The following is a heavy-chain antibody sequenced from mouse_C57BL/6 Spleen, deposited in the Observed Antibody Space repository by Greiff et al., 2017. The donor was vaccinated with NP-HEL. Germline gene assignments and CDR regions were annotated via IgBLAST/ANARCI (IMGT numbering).Heavy chain of an antibody. J-gene: IGHJ3*01. D-gene: IGHD1-1*01. Sequence: QVQLQQSGAELVKPGASVKLSCKASGYTFTSYWMQWVKQRPGQGLEWIGEIDPSDSYTNYNQKFKGKATLTVDTSSSTAYMQLSSLTSEDAAVYYCARYYYGSSDWFAYWGQGTLVTVSA. V-gene: IGHV1-50*01. CDR3: ARYYYGSSDWFAY. CDR1: GYTFTSYW. CDR2: IDPSDSYT.